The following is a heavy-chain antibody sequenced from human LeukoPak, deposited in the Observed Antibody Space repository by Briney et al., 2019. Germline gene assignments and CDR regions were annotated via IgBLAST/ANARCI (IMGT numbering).Heavy chain of an antibody. V-gene: IGHV3-23*01. CDR3: AELGITMIGGV. D-gene: IGHD3-10*02. J-gene: IGHJ6*04. Sequence: GGSLRLSCAASGFTFSSHAMSWAPQAPGKGLEWVSAISGSGGSTYYADSVKGRFTISRDNSKNTLYLQMNSLRAEDTAVYYCAELGITMIGGVWGKGTTVTISS. CDR1: GFTFSSHA. CDR2: ISGSGGST.